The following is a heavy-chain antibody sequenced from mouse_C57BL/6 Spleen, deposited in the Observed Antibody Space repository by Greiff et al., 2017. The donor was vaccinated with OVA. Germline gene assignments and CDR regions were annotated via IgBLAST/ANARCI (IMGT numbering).Heavy chain of an antibody. V-gene: IGHV1-4*01. J-gene: IGHJ2*01. CDR3: ASIYDGYYCYFDY. CDR1: GYTFTSYT. D-gene: IGHD2-3*01. CDR2: INPSSGYT. Sequence: VQLQQSGADLARPGASVKMSCKASGYTFTSYTMHWVKQRPGQGLEWIGYINPSSGYTKYNQKFKDKATLTADKSSSTAYMQLSSLTSEDSAIYYCASIYDGYYCYFDYWGQGTTLTVSS.